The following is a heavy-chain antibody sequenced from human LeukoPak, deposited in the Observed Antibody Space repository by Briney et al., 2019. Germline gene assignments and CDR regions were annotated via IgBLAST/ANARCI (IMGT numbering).Heavy chain of an antibody. CDR2: ISPSGGST. D-gene: IGHD6-19*01. Sequence: ASVKVSCKAFGYTFTSNYMHWVRQAPGQGPEWMGVISPSGGSTTYAQKFQGRVTLTRDMSTSTDYLELSSLRSEDTAVYYCARGCIAVAGTRCLNYMDVWGKGTTVTVSS. V-gene: IGHV1-46*01. J-gene: IGHJ6*03. CDR1: GYTFTSNY. CDR3: ARGCIAVAGTRCLNYMDV.